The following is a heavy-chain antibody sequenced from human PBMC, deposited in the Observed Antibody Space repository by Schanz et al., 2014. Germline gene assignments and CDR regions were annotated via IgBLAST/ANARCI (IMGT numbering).Heavy chain of an antibody. CDR3: AKDSRGSSFDMDV. CDR1: GFTFDDFG. CDR2: IDRDGGHT. Sequence: EVQLVESGGDLVQPGKSLRLSCAASGFTFDDFGMHWVRQAPGKGLEWVSLIDRDGGHTYYADSVKGRFTISRDNSKNSLYLQMNSLRTEDTALYYCAKDSRGSSFDMDVWGQGTTVTVSS. J-gene: IGHJ6*02. V-gene: IGHV3-43*01. D-gene: IGHD1-26*01.